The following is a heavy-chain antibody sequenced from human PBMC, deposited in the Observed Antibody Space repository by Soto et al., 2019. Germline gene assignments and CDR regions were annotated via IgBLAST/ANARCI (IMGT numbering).Heavy chain of an antibody. Sequence: SETLSLTCTVSGGSVSSGNYYWSWIRQPPGKGLEWIGYIYYSGSTNYNPSLKSRVTISVDTSKNQFSLKLSSVTAADTAVFYCPSYDVLAAYYYWGQGTLVTVSS. J-gene: IGHJ4*02. D-gene: IGHD3-9*01. V-gene: IGHV4-61*01. CDR3: PSYDVLAAYYY. CDR1: GGSVSSGNYY. CDR2: IYYSGST.